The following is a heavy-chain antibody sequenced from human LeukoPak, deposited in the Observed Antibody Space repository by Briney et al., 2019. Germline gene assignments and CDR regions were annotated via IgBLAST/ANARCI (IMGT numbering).Heavy chain of an antibody. Sequence: GASVKVSCKASRGTFSSYAISWVRQAAGQGLEWMGGIIPIFGTANYAQKFHGRVTITADKSTSKAYMELSSLRTDDTAVYYAARAEGETRLVVVTGYMDVWGKGTTVTVSS. CDR2: IIPIFGTA. CDR3: ARAEGETRLVVVTGYMDV. J-gene: IGHJ6*03. CDR1: RGTFSSYA. D-gene: IGHD3-22*01. V-gene: IGHV1-69*06.